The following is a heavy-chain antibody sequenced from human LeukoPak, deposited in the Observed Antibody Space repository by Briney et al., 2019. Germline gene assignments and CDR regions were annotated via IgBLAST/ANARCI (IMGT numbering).Heavy chain of an antibody. V-gene: IGHV3-66*01. D-gene: IGHD2-2*01. CDR1: GFTFSDYY. J-gene: IGHJ4*02. CDR3: ARGAYCSSTSCYAGSIAY. Sequence: GGSLRLSCAASGFTFSDYYMSWIRQAPGKGLEWASVIYSGGSTYYADSVKGRFTISRDNSKNTLYLQMNSLRAEDTAVYYCARGAYCSSTSCYAGSIAYWGQGTLVTVSS. CDR2: IYSGGST.